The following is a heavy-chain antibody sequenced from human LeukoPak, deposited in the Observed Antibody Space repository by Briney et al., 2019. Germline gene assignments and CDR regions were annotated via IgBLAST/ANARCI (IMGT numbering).Heavy chain of an antibody. CDR2: ISSSCSYI. J-gene: IGHJ4*02. D-gene: IGHD1-7*01. CDR1: GFTFSSYS. V-gene: IGHV3-21*01. CDR3: ARGRYNWNYGSLDY. Sequence: GGSLRLSCAASGFTFSSYSMNWVRQAPGKGLEWVSSISSSCSYIYYADSVKGRFTISRDNAKNSLYLQMNSLRAEDTAVYYCARGRYNWNYGSLDYWGQGTLVTVSS.